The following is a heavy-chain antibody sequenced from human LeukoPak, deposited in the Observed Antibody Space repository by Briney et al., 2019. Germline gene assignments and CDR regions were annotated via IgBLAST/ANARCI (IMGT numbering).Heavy chain of an antibody. CDR1: GFTFSSYA. J-gene: IGHJ3*02. V-gene: IGHV3-23*01. Sequence: GGSLRLSCAASGFTFSSYAMSWVRHAPGKGLEWVSAISGSGGSTYYADSVKGRFTISRDNSKNTLYMPMNSLRAEDTAVYYCAKGSITMIVVVITEHDAFDIWGQGTMVTVSS. D-gene: IGHD3-22*01. CDR2: ISGSGGST. CDR3: AKGSITMIVVVITEHDAFDI.